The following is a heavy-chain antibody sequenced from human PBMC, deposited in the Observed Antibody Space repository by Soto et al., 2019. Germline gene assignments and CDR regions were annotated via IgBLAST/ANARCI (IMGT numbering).Heavy chain of an antibody. CDR2: ISSNGGST. CDR3: ARERRFGEFIEGDDAFDI. J-gene: IGHJ3*02. D-gene: IGHD3-10*01. Sequence: EVQLVESGGGLVQPGGSLRLSCAASGFTFSSYAMHWVRQAPGKGLEYVSAISSNGGSTYYANSVKGRFTISRDNSKNTLYLQMGSLRAEDMAVYYCARERRFGEFIEGDDAFDIWGQGTMVTVSS. V-gene: IGHV3-64*01. CDR1: GFTFSSYA.